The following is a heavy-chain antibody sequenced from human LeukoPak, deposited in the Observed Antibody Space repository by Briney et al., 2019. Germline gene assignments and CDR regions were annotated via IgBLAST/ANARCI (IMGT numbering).Heavy chain of an antibody. Sequence: GGSLRLSCAASGFTFTSYAMSWVRQAPGKGLEWVSAISGSAGSTYYADSVKGRFTISRDNSKNTLYLLMNSLRAEDTAVYYCAKPPYPVVVVTATYFDFWGQGTLVTVSS. D-gene: IGHD2-21*02. CDR1: GFTFTSYA. J-gene: IGHJ4*02. CDR2: ISGSAGST. V-gene: IGHV3-23*01. CDR3: AKPPYPVVVVTATYFDF.